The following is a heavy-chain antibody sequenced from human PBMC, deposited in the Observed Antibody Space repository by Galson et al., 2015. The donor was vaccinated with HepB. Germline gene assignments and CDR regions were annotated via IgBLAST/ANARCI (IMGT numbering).Heavy chain of an antibody. CDR1: GYTFTGYY. CDR2: INPSGGST. V-gene: IGHV1-46*03. D-gene: IGHD6-13*01. CDR3: ARDLGIHSSSWYGSSDY. J-gene: IGHJ4*02. Sequence: SVKVSCKASGYTFTGYYMHWVRQAPGQGLEWMGIINPSGGSTSYAQKFQGRVTMTRDTSTSTVYMELSSLRSEDTAVYYCARDLGIHSSSWYGSSDYWGQGTLVTVSS.